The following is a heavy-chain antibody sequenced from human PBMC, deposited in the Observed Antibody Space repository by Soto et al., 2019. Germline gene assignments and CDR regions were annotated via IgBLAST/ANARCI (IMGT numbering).Heavy chain of an antibody. CDR1: GFTFRSYG. J-gene: IGHJ6*02. Sequence: SLRLSCAASGFTFRSYGMHWVRQSPGKGLEWVSGISWNSGTIGYADSVEGRFTISRDNAKNSLYLQMNSLRAEDTALYYCAKSTGGTANGMGVWGQGTTVTVSS. V-gene: IGHV3-9*01. CDR3: AKSTGGTANGMGV. D-gene: IGHD2-8*02. CDR2: ISWNSGTI.